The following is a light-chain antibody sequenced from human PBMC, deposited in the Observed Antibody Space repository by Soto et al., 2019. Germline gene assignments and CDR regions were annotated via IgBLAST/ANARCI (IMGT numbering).Light chain of an antibody. V-gene: IGLV2-14*03. CDR2: DVS. CDR1: SSDVGGYNY. J-gene: IGLJ1*01. Sequence: QSVLTQPASVSGSPGQSITISCTGTSSDVGGYNYVSWYQHHPGKAPKLMIFDVSNRPSGVSNRFSGSKCGNTASLTISGLQPEDEADYYCSSYTTSNTRQIVFGTGTKVTVL. CDR3: SSYTTSNTRQIV.